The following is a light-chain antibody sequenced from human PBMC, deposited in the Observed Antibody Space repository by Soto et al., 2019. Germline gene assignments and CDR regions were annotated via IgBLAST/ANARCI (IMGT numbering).Light chain of an antibody. CDR2: DAS. J-gene: IGKJ5*01. V-gene: IGKV1-5*01. CDR3: QQYDHLPIT. CDR1: QSISIW. Sequence: DIQMTQSPSTLSASVGDRVTITCRASQSISIWLAWYQQKPGEAPKLLIYDASKLETGVPSRFSGSGSGTDFTFTISSLQPEDFATYHCQQYDHLPITFGQGTRLEIK.